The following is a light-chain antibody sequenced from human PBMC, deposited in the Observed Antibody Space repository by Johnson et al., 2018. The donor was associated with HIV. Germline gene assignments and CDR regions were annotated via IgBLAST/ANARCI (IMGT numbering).Light chain of an antibody. J-gene: IGLJ1*01. CDR2: ENN. CDR3: GTWDSSLSAYV. Sequence: QSVLTQPPSVSAAPGQKVTISCSGSNSNIGNNYVSWYQQLPGTAPKLLIYENNKRPSGIPDRFPGSKSGTSATLGITGLQTGDEADYYCGTWDSSLSAYVFGTGTKVTVL. V-gene: IGLV1-51*02. CDR1: NSNIGNNY.